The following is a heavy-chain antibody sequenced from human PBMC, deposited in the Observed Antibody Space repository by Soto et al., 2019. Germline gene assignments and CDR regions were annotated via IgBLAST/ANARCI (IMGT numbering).Heavy chain of an antibody. Sequence: SETLSLTCTVSGGSISSGGYYWSWIRQHPGKGLEWIGYIYYSGSTYYNPSLKSRVTISVDTSKNQFSLKLSSVTAADTAVYYCARSTTIFGVVTHVFDPWGQGTLVTVSS. J-gene: IGHJ5*02. V-gene: IGHV4-31*03. CDR1: GGSISSGGYY. CDR2: IYYSGST. D-gene: IGHD3-3*01. CDR3: ARSTTIFGVVTHVFDP.